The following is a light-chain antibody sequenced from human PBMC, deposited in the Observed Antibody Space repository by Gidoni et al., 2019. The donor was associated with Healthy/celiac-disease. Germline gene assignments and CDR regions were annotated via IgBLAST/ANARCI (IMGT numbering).Light chain of an antibody. Sequence: ESPGKTVTISCTGSSGSIASNYVQWYQQRPGSAPTTVIYEDNQRPSGVPDRFSGSIDSSSNSASLTISGLKTEDEADYYCQSYDSSTWVFGGGTKLTVI. J-gene: IGLJ3*02. CDR3: QSYDSSTWV. V-gene: IGLV6-57*02. CDR1: SGSIASNY. CDR2: EDN.